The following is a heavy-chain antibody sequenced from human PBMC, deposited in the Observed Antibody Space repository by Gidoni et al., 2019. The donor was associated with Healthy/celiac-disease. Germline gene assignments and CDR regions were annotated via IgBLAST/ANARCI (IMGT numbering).Heavy chain of an antibody. CDR3: ARRIAARPNGGWFDP. J-gene: IGHJ5*02. V-gene: IGHV4-39*01. Sequence: QLQLQESGPGLVKPSETLSLPCPVSGRPISRSSYYWGGIRQPPGKGLEWIGSIYYSGSTYYNPSLKSRVTISVDTSKNQFSLKLSSVTAADTAVYYCARRIAARPNGGWFDPWGQGTLVTVSS. D-gene: IGHD6-6*01. CDR2: IYYSGST. CDR1: GRPISRSSYY.